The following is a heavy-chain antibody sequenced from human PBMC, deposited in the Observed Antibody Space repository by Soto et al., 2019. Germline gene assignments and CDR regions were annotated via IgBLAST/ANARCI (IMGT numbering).Heavy chain of an antibody. CDR1: GFTFSSYA. Sequence: EVQLLESGGGLVQPGGSLRLSCAASGFTFSSYAMSWVRQAPGKGLEWVSAISGSGGSTYYADSVKGRFTISRDNSKNSMYLQMNSRRAEDTAVYYCASVDTVMVVGGNVDYWGQGTLVTVSS. CDR3: ASVDTVMVVGGNVDY. J-gene: IGHJ4*02. D-gene: IGHD5-18*01. V-gene: IGHV3-23*01. CDR2: ISGSGGST.